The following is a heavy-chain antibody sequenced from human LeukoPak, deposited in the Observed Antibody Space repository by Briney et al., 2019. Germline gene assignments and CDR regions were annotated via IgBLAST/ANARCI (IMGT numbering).Heavy chain of an antibody. Sequence: SETLSLTCTVSGGSISSSSFYWGWIRQPPGKRLEWIGSIYYTGSTYYNPSLKSRVTISVDTSKNQFSLKLSSVTAADTAVYYCARLGYYGSGSYGWFDPWGQGTLVTVSS. CDR1: GGSISSSSFY. CDR2: IYYTGST. CDR3: ARLGYYGSGSYGWFDP. V-gene: IGHV4-39*07. J-gene: IGHJ5*02. D-gene: IGHD3-10*01.